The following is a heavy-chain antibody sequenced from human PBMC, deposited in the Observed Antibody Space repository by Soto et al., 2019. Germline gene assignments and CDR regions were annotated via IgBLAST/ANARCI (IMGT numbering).Heavy chain of an antibody. J-gene: IGHJ4*02. D-gene: IGHD4-4*01. Sequence: EVKLLESGGGLVQPGGSLRLSCGVSGFTVTSNGVSWVRQAPGKGLEWVSAISPNGQGIWYADSVKGRVTISRDISRNTVFLKMNSLRAEDTAVYYCAKDRQYPRDYFHYRVQGTLGTVAS. V-gene: IGHV3-23*01. CDR3: AKDRQYPRDYFHY. CDR2: ISPNGQGI. CDR1: GFTVTSNG.